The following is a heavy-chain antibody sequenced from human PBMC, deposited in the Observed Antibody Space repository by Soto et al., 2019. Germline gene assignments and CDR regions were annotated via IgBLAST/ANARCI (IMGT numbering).Heavy chain of an antibody. D-gene: IGHD3-22*01. CDR3: ARKDKSGYFNWFDP. CDR1: GYKFTSSW. J-gene: IGHJ5*02. V-gene: IGHV5-51*01. Sequence: PVESLKISCRTSGYKFTSSWISWVLEMPGKGLEWMGIIFPSDSDTRYSPSFQGQVTISADRSTSTVFLQWASLKASDTAVYFCARKDKSGYFNWFDPWGQGTLVTVSS. CDR2: IFPSDSDT.